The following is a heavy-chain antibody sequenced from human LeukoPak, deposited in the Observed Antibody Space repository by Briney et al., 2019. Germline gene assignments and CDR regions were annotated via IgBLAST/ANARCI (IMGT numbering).Heavy chain of an antibody. D-gene: IGHD1-26*01. V-gene: IGHV4-34*01. CDR1: GGSFSGYY. Sequence: PSETLSLTCAVYGGSFSGYYWSWIRQPPGKGLEWIGEINHSGSTNYNPSLKSRVTISVDTSKNQFSLKLSSVTAADTAVYYCARGRKYSGSYGPSYYFDYWGQGTLVTVSS. J-gene: IGHJ4*02. CDR2: INHSGST. CDR3: ARGRKYSGSYGPSYYFDY.